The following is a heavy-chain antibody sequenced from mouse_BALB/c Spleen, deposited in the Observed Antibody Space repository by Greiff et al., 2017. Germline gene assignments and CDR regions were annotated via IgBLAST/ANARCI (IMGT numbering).Heavy chain of an antibody. J-gene: IGHJ4*01. CDR2: IDPANGNT. CDR3: ARDDYHYYAMDY. Sequence: DVQLQESGAELVKPGASVKLSCTASGFNIKDTYMHWVKQRPEQGLEWIGRIDPANGNTKYDPKFQGKATITADTSSNTAYLQLSSLTSEDTAVYYCARDDYHYYAMDYWGQGTSVTVSS. V-gene: IGHV14-3*02. D-gene: IGHD2-4*01. CDR1: GFNIKDTY.